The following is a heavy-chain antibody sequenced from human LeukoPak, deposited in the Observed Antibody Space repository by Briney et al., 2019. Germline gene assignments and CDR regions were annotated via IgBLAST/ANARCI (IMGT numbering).Heavy chain of an antibody. V-gene: IGHV4-38-2*02. J-gene: IGHJ6*03. D-gene: IGHD2-8*01. CDR1: GYQINSGYY. CDR3: ARDLLNGVDGGLYSYYYMDV. CDR2: IFHRGRA. Sequence: SETLSLTCAVSGYQINSGYYWGWIRQSPGKGLEWIGSIFHRGRAYYNPSLKSRVTISVDTSKNQFSLMLNSVTAADTAVYYCARDLLNGVDGGLYSYYYMDVWGKGTPVTVSS.